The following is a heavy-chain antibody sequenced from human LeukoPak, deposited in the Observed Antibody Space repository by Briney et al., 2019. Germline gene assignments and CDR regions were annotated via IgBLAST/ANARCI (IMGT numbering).Heavy chain of an antibody. CDR2: ISSSGSTI. J-gene: IGHJ4*02. CDR3: ARGTPDTAMVTN. D-gene: IGHD5-18*01. Sequence: PGGSLRLSCAASGFTFSSYEMNWVRQAPGKGLEWVSYISSSGSTIYYADSVKGRFTISRDNAKNSLYLQMNSLRAEDTAVYYCARGTPDTAMVTNWGQGTLVTVSS. CDR1: GFTFSSYE. V-gene: IGHV3-48*03.